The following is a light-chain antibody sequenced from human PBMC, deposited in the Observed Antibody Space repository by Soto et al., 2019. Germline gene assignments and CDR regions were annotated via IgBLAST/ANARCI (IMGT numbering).Light chain of an antibody. V-gene: IGKV1-33*01. CDR2: DAS. CDR1: QNISNS. Sequence: DIQMTQSPSSLSASVGDRVTIACQASQNISNSLNWYQQRPGKAPNLLIYDASNLETGVPSSFSGSGSGTDFTFTITSLQPEDVATFYCQQSPNLPYTFGQGTKVEI. CDR3: QQSPNLPYT. J-gene: IGKJ2*01.